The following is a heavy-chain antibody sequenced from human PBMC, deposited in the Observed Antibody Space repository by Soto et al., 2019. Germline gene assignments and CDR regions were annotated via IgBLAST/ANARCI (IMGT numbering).Heavy chain of an antibody. J-gene: IGHJ6*02. Sequence: ASVKGSCKASGYTLTSYAMHWVRQAPGQRLEWMGWINAGNGNTKYSQKFQGRVTITRDTSASTAYMELSSLRSEDTAVYYCARDYRYYDILTGYAYYYYGMDVWGQGTTVTVSS. CDR3: ARDYRYYDILTGYAYYYYGMDV. CDR1: GYTLTSYA. D-gene: IGHD3-9*01. CDR2: INAGNGNT. V-gene: IGHV1-3*01.